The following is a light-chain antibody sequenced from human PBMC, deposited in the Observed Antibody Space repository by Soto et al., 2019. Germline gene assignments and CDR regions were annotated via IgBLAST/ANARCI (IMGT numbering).Light chain of an antibody. CDR2: RSS. Sequence: EIVMTQSPATLSVSPGERVTLSCRASQSISNNLAWYQQKPGQAPRLLIYRSSTRATGIPDSFSGSGSGTEFALTISSLQSADVAVYYCQQCDNWPYTFGQGTKLEI. CDR1: QSISNN. J-gene: IGKJ2*01. CDR3: QQCDNWPYT. V-gene: IGKV3-15*01.